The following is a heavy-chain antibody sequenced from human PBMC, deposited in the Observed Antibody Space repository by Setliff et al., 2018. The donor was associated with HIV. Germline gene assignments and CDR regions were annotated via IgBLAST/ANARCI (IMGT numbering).Heavy chain of an antibody. V-gene: IGHV1-2*04. Sequence: GASVKVSCKASGYSFTDYYIHWVRQAPGQGLEWRGWINPKSDGTNYAQKFQVWITRTRDTSISTAYMDRSRLRSDDTAVYYCARGMDYYDTSSYYQYYFDYWGQGTQFTVSS. J-gene: IGHJ4*02. CDR2: INPKSDGT. CDR3: ARGMDYYDTSSYYQYYFDY. D-gene: IGHD3-22*01. CDR1: GYSFTDYY.